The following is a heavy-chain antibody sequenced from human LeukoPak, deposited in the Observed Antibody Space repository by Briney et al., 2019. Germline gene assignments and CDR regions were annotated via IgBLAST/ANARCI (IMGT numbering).Heavy chain of an antibody. CDR2: ISYDGSNK. Sequence: GGSLRLSCAASGFTFSSYAMHWVRQAPGKGLEWVAVISYDGSNKYYADSVKGRFTISRDNSKNTLYLQMNSLRAEDTAMYYCARDGDYCSGGRCYTLSYYYGMDAWGQGTTVTVSS. CDR3: ARDGDYCSGGRCYTLSYYYGMDA. V-gene: IGHV3-30-3*01. D-gene: IGHD2-15*01. J-gene: IGHJ6*02. CDR1: GFTFSSYA.